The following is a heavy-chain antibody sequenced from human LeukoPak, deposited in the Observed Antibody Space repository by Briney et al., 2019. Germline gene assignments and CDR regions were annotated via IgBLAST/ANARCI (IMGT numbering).Heavy chain of an antibody. J-gene: IGHJ6*03. CDR2: IYYSGST. D-gene: IGHD1-26*01. Sequence: SETLSLTCSVSGGFIRRSSDYWGWVRQPPGKGLEWIGGIYYSGSTYYNPSLKSRATISVETTQSQYSLRLTSVTAADTAVYYCASPSGSYVGLDSSDMDVCYKGTTVTVSS. V-gene: IGHV4-39*01. CDR1: GGFIRRSSDY. CDR3: ASPSGSYVGLDSSDMDV.